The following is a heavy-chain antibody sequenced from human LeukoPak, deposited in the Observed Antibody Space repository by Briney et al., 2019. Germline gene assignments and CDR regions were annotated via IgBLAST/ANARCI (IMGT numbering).Heavy chain of an antibody. D-gene: IGHD1-1*01. CDR3: VKPSRGPYYWFDL. Sequence: ASVRVSCKASGYTFIGYYMHWVRQAPGQALEWMGWINPNGGAINYAQKFQGRVTLTRDTSRNTAYMEIYRLTSDDTAVYYCVKPSRGPYYWFDLWGQGTLVTVSS. J-gene: IGHJ5*02. CDR2: INPNGGAI. V-gene: IGHV1-2*02. CDR1: GYTFIGYY.